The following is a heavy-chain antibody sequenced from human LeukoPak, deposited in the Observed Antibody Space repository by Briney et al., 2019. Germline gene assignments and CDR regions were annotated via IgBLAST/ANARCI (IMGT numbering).Heavy chain of an antibody. CDR2: ISSSGSTI. Sequence: GGSLRLSCTASGFTFSIYSMNWVRQAPGKGLEWVSYISSSGSTIYYADSVKGRFTISRDNAKNSLYLQMNSLRAEDTAVYYCARESRGGSCFDYWGQGTLVTVSS. V-gene: IGHV3-48*04. J-gene: IGHJ4*02. CDR3: ARESRGGSCFDY. D-gene: IGHD2-15*01. CDR1: GFTFSIYS.